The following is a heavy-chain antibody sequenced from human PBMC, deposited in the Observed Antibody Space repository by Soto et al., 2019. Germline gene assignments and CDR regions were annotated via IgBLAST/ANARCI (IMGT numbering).Heavy chain of an antibody. CDR1: GFTFSSYG. CDR2: IWYDGSNK. D-gene: IGHD6-13*01. CDR3: ARVEAGTRSGDY. J-gene: IGHJ4*02. Sequence: GGSLRLSCAASGFTFSSYGMHWVRQAPGKGLEWVAVIWYDGSNKYYADSVKGRFTISRDNSKNTLYLQMNSLRAEDTAVYYCARVEAGTRSGDYWGQGTLVTVSS. V-gene: IGHV3-33*08.